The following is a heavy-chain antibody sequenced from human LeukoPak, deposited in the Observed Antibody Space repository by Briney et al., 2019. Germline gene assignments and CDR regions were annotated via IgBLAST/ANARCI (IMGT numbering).Heavy chain of an antibody. J-gene: IGHJ4*02. CDR1: GFTFSSYS. CDR3: AKDLGYSSGWY. Sequence: GGSLRLSCAASGFTFSSYSMNWVRQAPGKGLEWVAVISYGGSNKYYADSVKGRFTISRDNSENTLYLQMNSLRAEDTAVYYCAKDLGYSSGWYWGQGTLVTVSS. CDR2: ISYGGSNK. D-gene: IGHD6-19*01. V-gene: IGHV3-30*18.